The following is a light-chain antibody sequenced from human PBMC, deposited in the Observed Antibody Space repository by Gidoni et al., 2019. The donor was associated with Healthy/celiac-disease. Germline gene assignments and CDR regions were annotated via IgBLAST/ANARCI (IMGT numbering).Light chain of an antibody. CDR2: DAS. Sequence: EIVLTKSPATLSLSPGERATLSCSASQRVSSYLAWYQQKPGQAPRLLIYDASHRATGIPARFSGSGSGTDFTLTISSLEPEDFAVYYCQQRSNWPVTFGQGTRLEIK. CDR1: QRVSSY. V-gene: IGKV3-11*01. J-gene: IGKJ5*01. CDR3: QQRSNWPVT.